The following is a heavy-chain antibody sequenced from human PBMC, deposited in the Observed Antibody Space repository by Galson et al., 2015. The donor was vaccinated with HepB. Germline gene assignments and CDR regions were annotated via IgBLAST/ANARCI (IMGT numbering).Heavy chain of an antibody. CDR2: IDWDDDK. Sequence: PALVKPTQTLTLTCTFSGFSLSTSGMCVSWIRQPPGKAQEWLALIDWDDDKYYSTSLKTRLTISKDTSKNQVVLTMTNMDPVDTATYYCARTLTGGGWPNWFDPWGQGTLVTVSS. CDR1: GFSLSTSGMC. D-gene: IGHD6-19*01. V-gene: IGHV2-70*01. CDR3: ARTLTGGGWPNWFDP. J-gene: IGHJ5*02.